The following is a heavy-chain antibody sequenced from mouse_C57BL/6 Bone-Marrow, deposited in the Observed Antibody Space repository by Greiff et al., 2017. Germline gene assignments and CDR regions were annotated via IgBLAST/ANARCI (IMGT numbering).Heavy chain of an antibody. J-gene: IGHJ2*01. V-gene: IGHV1-50*01. CDR2: IDPSDSYT. CDR3: ARRGDYGRIDY. CDR1: GYTFTSYW. Sequence: QVQLQQPGAELVKPGASVKLSCKASGYTFTSYWMQWVKQRPGQGLEWIGEIDPSDSYTNYNQKFKGKATLTVDTSSSTAYMQLSSLTSEDSAVYYCARRGDYGRIDYWGQGTTLTVSS. D-gene: IGHD1-1*01.